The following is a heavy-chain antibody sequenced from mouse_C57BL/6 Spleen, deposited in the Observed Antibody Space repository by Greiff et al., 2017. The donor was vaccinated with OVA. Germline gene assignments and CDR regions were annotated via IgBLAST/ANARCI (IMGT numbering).Heavy chain of an antibody. CDR1: GYAFSSYW. CDR2: IYPGDGDT. Sequence: QVQLKESGAELVKPGASVKISCKASGYAFSSYWMNWVKQRPGKGLEWIGQIYPGDGDTNYNGKFKGKATLTADKSSSTAYMQLSSLTSEDSAVYFCARRDYGQYYFDYWGQGTTLTVSS. CDR3: ARRDYGQYYFDY. V-gene: IGHV1-80*01. D-gene: IGHD1-1*02. J-gene: IGHJ2*01.